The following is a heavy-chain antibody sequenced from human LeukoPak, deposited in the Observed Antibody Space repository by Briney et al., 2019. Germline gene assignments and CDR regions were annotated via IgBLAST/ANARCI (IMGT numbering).Heavy chain of an antibody. J-gene: IGHJ4*02. CDR2: ISGSGGST. Sequence: QTGGSLRLSCAASGFTFSSYAMSWVRQAPGKGLEWVSVISGSGGSTYYVDSVKGRFTISRDNSKNTLYLQMNSLRAEDTAVYFCAKGRHSSSHYIGDFWGQGSLVTVSS. V-gene: IGHV3-23*01. D-gene: IGHD6-6*01. CDR1: GFTFSSYA. CDR3: AKGRHSSSHYIGDF.